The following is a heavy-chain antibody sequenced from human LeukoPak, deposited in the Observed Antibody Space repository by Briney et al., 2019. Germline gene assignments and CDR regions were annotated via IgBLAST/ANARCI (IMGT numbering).Heavy chain of an antibody. D-gene: IGHD1-26*01. CDR2: MYTLGNT. CDR3: AGYGGSYPYYMDV. CDR1: GFTVSTNY. V-gene: IGHV3-66*01. Sequence: GGSLRLSCAASGFTVSTNYMTWIRQAPGKGLEWVSVMYTLGNTNYAASVRGRFTISRDNSKNTLYLQMNSLRAEDTAVYYCAGYGGSYPYYMDVWGKGTTVTISS. J-gene: IGHJ6*03.